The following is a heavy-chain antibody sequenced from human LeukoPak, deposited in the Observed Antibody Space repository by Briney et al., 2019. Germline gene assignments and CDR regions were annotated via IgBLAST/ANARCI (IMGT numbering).Heavy chain of an antibody. D-gene: IGHD1-26*01. J-gene: IGHJ6*03. CDR3: AREVGATDSYYYYYMDV. CDR2: INPSGGST. V-gene: IGHV1-46*03. CDR1: GYTFTSYY. Sequence: ASVKVSXKASGYTFTSYYMHWMRQAPGQGLEWMGIINPSGGSTSYAQKFQGRVTMTRDTSTSTVYMELSSLRSEDTAVYYCAREVGATDSYYYYYMDVWGKGTTVTVSS.